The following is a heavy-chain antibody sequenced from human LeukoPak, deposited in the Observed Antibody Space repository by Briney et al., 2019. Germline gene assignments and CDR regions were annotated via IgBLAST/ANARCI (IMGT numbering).Heavy chain of an antibody. D-gene: IGHD6-13*01. J-gene: IGHJ6*02. Sequence: SVKVSCKASGGTFSSYAISWVRQAPGQGLEWMGRIIPILGIANYAQKFQGRVTITADKSTSTAYMELSSLRSEDTAVYYCARDDEAAAGTRPYYYYGMDVWGQGTTVTVSS. CDR1: GGTFSSYA. CDR3: ARDDEAAAGTRPYYYYGMDV. CDR2: IIPILGIA. V-gene: IGHV1-69*04.